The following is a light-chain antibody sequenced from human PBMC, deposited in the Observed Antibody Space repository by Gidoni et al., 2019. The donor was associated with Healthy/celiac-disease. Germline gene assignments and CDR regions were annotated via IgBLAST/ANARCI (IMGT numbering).Light chain of an antibody. CDR2: GAS. Sequence: EIVMTQSPATLSVSPGERATLSCRASQSVSSNLAWYQQKPGQAPRLLIYGASTRATGIPARFSGSGAGTEFTLTIRSLQSEDFAVYYCQQYNNWLRTFGQXTKVEIK. J-gene: IGKJ1*01. CDR3: QQYNNWLRT. CDR1: QSVSSN. V-gene: IGKV3-15*01.